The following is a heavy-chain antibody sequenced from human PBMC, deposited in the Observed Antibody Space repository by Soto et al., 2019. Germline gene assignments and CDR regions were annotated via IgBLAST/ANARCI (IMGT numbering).Heavy chain of an antibody. CDR1: GFTFSIYA. CDR3: AKGSPLDY. Sequence: EVQLLESGGGLVQPGGSLRLSCAASGFTFSIYAMTWVRQAPGKGLEWVSVISGSGDNTYYADSVKGRFTISRDNSKNTLYLQMNSLRAEGTAVYYCAKGSPLDYWGQGTLVTVSS. J-gene: IGHJ4*02. V-gene: IGHV3-23*01. CDR2: ISGSGDNT.